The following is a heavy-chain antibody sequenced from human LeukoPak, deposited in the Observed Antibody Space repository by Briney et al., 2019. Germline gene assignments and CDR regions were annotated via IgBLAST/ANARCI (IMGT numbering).Heavy chain of an antibody. CDR3: ASSGHTPPGAFDI. V-gene: IGHV4-34*01. J-gene: IGHJ3*02. Sequence: PSETLSLTCAVYGGSFSGYYWSWIRQPPGKGLEWIGEINHSGSTNYNPSLKSRVTISVDKSKNQFSLRLSSVTAADTAVYYCASSGHTPPGAFDIWGQGTMVTVSS. D-gene: IGHD2-15*01. CDR2: INHSGST. CDR1: GGSFSGYY.